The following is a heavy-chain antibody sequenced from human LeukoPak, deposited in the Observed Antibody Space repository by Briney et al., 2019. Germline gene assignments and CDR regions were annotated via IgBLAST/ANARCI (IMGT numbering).Heavy chain of an antibody. CDR1: GGSIGSSSYN. J-gene: IGHJ2*01. D-gene: IGHD1-26*01. CDR2: IYYSGST. CDR3: ARHGAGALPYYFDL. V-gene: IGHV4-39*01. Sequence: SETLSLTCTVSGGSIGSSSYNWGWIRQPPGKGLEWIGSIYYSGSTYYNPSLKSRVTISVDTSKNHFSLKLNSVTAADTAVYYCARHGAGALPYYFDLWGRGTLVTVSS.